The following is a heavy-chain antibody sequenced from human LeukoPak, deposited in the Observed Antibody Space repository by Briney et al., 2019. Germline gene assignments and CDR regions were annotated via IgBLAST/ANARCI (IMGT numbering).Heavy chain of an antibody. J-gene: IGHJ5*02. CDR2: INTDGSIT. CDR1: GFTFTSYW. D-gene: IGHD3-3*01. CDR3: ASGSGNFFA. Sequence: SGGSLRLSCAASGFTFTSYWMHWVRQAPGKGLVWVSRINTDGSITTYTDSVKGRFTISRDEAKNTLYLRMSSLRAEDTAVYFCASGSGNFFAWGRGTLVSVSS. V-gene: IGHV3-74*01.